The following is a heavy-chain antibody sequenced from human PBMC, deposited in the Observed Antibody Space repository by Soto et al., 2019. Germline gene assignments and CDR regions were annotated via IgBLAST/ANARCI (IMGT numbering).Heavy chain of an antibody. CDR3: ARQSIYGDYVDY. Sequence: QLQLQESGPGLVKPSETLSLTCTVSGGSISSSSYYWGWIRQPPGKGLEWIGSIYYSGSTYYNPSLKSRVTISVDTSKNQFSLMLSSVTAADTAVYYCARQSIYGDYVDYWGQGTLVTVSS. V-gene: IGHV4-39*01. D-gene: IGHD4-17*01. CDR2: IYYSGST. J-gene: IGHJ4*02. CDR1: GGSISSSSYY.